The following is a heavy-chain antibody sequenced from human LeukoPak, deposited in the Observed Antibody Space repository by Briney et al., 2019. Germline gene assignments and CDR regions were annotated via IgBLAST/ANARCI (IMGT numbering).Heavy chain of an antibody. V-gene: IGHV4-38-2*02. CDR3: AKAKQDWIDAFDI. CDR1: GYSISSGYY. J-gene: IGHJ3*02. Sequence: PSETLSLTCTVSGYSISSGYYWGWIRQPPGKGLEWIGNIYHSGTTYYNPSLKSRVTISVDTSKNQFSLNLSSVTAADTAVYYCAKAKQDWIDAFDIWGQGTMVTVSS. D-gene: IGHD3/OR15-3a*01. CDR2: IYHSGTT.